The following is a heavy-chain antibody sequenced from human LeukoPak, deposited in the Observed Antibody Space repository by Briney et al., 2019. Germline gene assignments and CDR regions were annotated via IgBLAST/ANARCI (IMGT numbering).Heavy chain of an antibody. Sequence: KSGGSLRLSCAASAFTFSVYSMNWVRQAPGKGLEWVSSISDSGSYIYYADSVKGRFTISGDNAKNSLYLQMNSLRAEDTAVYYCARVGYDFFDYWGQGTLVTVSS. D-gene: IGHD3-3*01. CDR3: ARVGYDFFDY. J-gene: IGHJ4*02. CDR2: ISDSGSYI. CDR1: AFTFSVYS. V-gene: IGHV3-21*01.